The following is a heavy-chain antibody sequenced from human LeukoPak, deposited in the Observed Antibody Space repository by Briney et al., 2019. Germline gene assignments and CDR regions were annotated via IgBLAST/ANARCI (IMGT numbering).Heavy chain of an antibody. CDR3: ARGGSATSWSPSDY. CDR2: IYHSGST. V-gene: IGHV4-30-2*01. Sequence: PSETLSLTCAVSGGSISSGGYSWSWIRQPPGKGLEWVGYIYHSGSTYYNPSLKSRVTISVDTSKNQFSLKLSSVTAADTAVYYCARGGSATSWSPSDYWGQGTLVTVSS. CDR1: GGSISSGGYS. D-gene: IGHD3-10*01. J-gene: IGHJ4*02.